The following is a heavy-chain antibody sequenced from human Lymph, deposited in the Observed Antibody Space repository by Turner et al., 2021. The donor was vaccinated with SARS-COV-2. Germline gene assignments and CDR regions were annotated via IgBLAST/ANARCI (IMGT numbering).Heavy chain of an antibody. V-gene: IGHV3-48*03. CDR2: ISSSGSTI. Sequence: EVQLVESGGGLVQPGGSLRLSCAASGFTCSSYEMNWVRQAPGKGLEWVSYISSSGSTIYYADSVKGRFTISRDNAKNSLYLQMNSLRAEDTAIYYCAREPLVVVTAGFDYWGQGTLVTVSS. CDR3: AREPLVVVTAGFDY. J-gene: IGHJ4*02. CDR1: GFTCSSYE. D-gene: IGHD2-21*02.